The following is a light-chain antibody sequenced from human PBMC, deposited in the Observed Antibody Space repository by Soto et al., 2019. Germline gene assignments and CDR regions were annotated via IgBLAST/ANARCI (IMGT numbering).Light chain of an antibody. CDR2: SED. V-gene: IGLV1-44*01. J-gene: IGLJ1*01. CDR3: AAWDDSLNGYV. CDR1: SSNIGGNT. Sequence: QSVLTQPPSASGTPGQRLSIFCSGSSSNIGGNTVNWYQQVPGTAPKLLIYSEDQRPSGVPDRFSGSKSATSASLAISGLQXEDEADYYCAAWDDSLNGYVFGTGTKVTVL.